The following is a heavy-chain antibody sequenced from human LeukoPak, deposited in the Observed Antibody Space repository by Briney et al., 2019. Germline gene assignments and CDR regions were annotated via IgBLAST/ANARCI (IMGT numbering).Heavy chain of an antibody. Sequence: ASVKVSCKASGYTFTSYGISWVREAPGQGLEWMGWITAYNGNTNYAQKLQGRVTMTTDTSTSIAYMELRSLRSDDTAVYYCARTSSTLWLRTPGGDHWGQGTLVTVSS. D-gene: IGHD5-12*01. CDR3: ARTSSTLWLRTPGGDH. V-gene: IGHV1-18*01. CDR2: ITAYNGNT. J-gene: IGHJ4*02. CDR1: GYTFTSYG.